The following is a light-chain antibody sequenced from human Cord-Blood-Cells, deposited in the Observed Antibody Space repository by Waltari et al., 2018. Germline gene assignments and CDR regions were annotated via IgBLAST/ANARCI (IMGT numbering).Light chain of an antibody. Sequence: DIQMTQSPSSLSASVGDRVTITCQASQDISNYLNWYQQKPGKAPKLLIYDASNLETGVPSRFSGSGSGTDFTFTISSLQPEDIATYYGQQYDNLPDITFGQGTRLEIK. CDR3: QQYDNLPDIT. V-gene: IGKV1-33*01. CDR1: QDISNY. J-gene: IGKJ5*01. CDR2: DAS.